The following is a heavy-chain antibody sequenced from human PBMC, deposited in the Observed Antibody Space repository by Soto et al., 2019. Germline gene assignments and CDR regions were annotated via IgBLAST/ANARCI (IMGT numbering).Heavy chain of an antibody. V-gene: IGHV5-10-1*01. D-gene: IGHD3-9*01. CDR3: AREFDTLGWCDP. J-gene: IGHJ5*02. CDR1: GYSFTNYW. Sequence: ESLKISCEGSGYSFTNYWITWVRQTPGKGLEWMGRIDPSDSYTKYSPSFQGHVTISADESTNTAYLQWSSLQASDTAIYYCAREFDTLGWCDPWGQGTLVTVSS. CDR2: IDPSDSYT.